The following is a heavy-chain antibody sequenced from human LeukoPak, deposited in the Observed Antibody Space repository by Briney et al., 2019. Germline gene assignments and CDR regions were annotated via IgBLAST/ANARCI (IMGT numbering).Heavy chain of an antibody. CDR1: GYTFTSYG. CDR3: ARGLDIVATTDY. CDR2: MNPNSGNT. J-gene: IGHJ4*02. D-gene: IGHD5-12*01. V-gene: IGHV1-8*02. Sequence: ASVKVSCKASGYTFTSYGISWVRQAPGQGLEWMGWMNPNSGNTGYAQKFQGRVTMTRNTSISTAYMELSSLRSEDTAVYYCARGLDIVATTDYWGQGTLVTVSS.